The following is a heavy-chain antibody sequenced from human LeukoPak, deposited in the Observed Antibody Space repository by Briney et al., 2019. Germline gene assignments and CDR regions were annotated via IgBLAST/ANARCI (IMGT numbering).Heavy chain of an antibody. V-gene: IGHV3-23*01. CDR2: ISGSGGST. J-gene: IGHJ4*02. D-gene: IGHD3-22*01. Sequence: PGGSLRLSCAASGFTFSSYAMSWVRRAPGKGLEWVSAISGSGGSTYYADSVKGRFTISRDNSKNTLYLQMNSLRAEDTAVYYCAKFCRYYDSSGYYYEGYFDYWGQGTLVTVSS. CDR3: AKFCRYYDSSGYYYEGYFDY. CDR1: GFTFSSYA.